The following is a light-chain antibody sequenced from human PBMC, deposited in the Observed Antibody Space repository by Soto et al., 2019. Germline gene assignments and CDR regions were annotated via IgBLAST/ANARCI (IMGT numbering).Light chain of an antibody. Sequence: DIQKTQSPSSLSAYFGDRSTITCRASQDISNHLALYQQKPGKVPKLLIYSASTLQSGVPSRFSGSGSGTDFTLTISSLQPEDVATYFCQKYNSALTFGQGTRLEIK. V-gene: IGKV1-27*01. CDR1: QDISNH. J-gene: IGKJ5*01. CDR3: QKYNSALT. CDR2: SAS.